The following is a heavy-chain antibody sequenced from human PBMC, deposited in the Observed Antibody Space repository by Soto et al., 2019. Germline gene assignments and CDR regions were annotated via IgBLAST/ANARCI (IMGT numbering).Heavy chain of an antibody. J-gene: IGHJ4*02. Sequence: EVQLLESGGGLVQPGESLRLSCAASGFTFSNYAMTWVRQAPGKGLEWVSGITGSSETTYYADSVKGRFTISRDNSKNKVSMQMNGLRAEDSAVYYCARNCARNSCSVWKLWGQGALVTVSP. CDR3: ARNCARNSCSVWKL. CDR1: GFTFSNYA. V-gene: IGHV3-23*01. D-gene: IGHD2-2*01. CDR2: ITGSSETT.